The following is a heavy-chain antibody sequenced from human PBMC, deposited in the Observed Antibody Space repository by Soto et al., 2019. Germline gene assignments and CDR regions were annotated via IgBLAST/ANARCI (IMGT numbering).Heavy chain of an antibody. D-gene: IGHD3-16*01. V-gene: IGHV3-21*01. Sequence: EVQLVESGGGLVKPGGSLRLSCAASGFTFSSYSMNWVRQSPGKGLEWVSSISSSSSYIYYADSVKGRFTISRDNAKHSLYLQMHSLRAEDTAVYYCARDRPDSPLYYDYIWGSSDYWGQGTLVTVSS. J-gene: IGHJ4*02. CDR1: GFTFSSYS. CDR3: ARDRPDSPLYYDYIWGSSDY. CDR2: ISSSSSYI.